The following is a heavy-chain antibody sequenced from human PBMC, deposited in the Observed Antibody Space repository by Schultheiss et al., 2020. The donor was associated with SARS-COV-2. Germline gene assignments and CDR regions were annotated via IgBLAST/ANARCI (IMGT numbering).Heavy chain of an antibody. CDR1: GGSVSSGSYY. Sequence: SETLSLTCTVSGGSVSSGSYYWSWIRPPPGKGLEWIGYIYYSGSTNYNPSLKSRVTISVDTSKNQFSLKLSSVTAADTAVYYCARVGCSGGSCYSSYYYYGMDVWGQGTTVTVSS. J-gene: IGHJ6*02. V-gene: IGHV4-61*01. D-gene: IGHD2-15*01. CDR3: ARVGCSGGSCYSSYYYYGMDV. CDR2: IYYSGST.